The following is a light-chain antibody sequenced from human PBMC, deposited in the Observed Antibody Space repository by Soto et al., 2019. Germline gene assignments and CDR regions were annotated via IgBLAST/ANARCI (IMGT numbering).Light chain of an antibody. CDR2: EVS. V-gene: IGLV2-14*01. J-gene: IGLJ1*01. CDR1: SSDVGAYNS. CDR3: SSYRSSSTYV. Sequence: QSALTQPASVSGSPGQSITISCPGTSSDVGAYNSVSWYQQYPGKAPKLMMYEVSNRPSGVSDRFSGSKSGNTASLTISGLQTGDEADYYCSSYRSSSTYVFGTGTKLTVL.